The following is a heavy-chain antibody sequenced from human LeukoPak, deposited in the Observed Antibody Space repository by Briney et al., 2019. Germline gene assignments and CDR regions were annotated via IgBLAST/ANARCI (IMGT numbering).Heavy chain of an antibody. V-gene: IGHV4-59*01. J-gene: IGHJ5*02. CDR2: IYYSAST. CDR1: GGSISSYY. CDR3: ARSGENYGYDWFDP. Sequence: SETLSLTCTVSGGSISSYYWSWIRQPPGKGLEWIGYIYYSASTNYNPSLKSRVTISVDTSKNQFSLKLSSVTAADTAVYYCARSGENYGYDWFDPWGQGTLVTVSS. D-gene: IGHD5-18*01.